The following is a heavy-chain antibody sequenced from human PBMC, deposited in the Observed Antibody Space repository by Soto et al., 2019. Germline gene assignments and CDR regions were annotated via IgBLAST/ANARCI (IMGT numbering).Heavy chain of an antibody. CDR2: IYYSGST. D-gene: IGHD2-2*01. J-gene: IGHJ4*02. Sequence: SETLSLTCTVSGGSISSGDYYWSWIRQPPGKGLEWIGYIYYSGSTYYNPSLKSRVTISVDTSKNQFSLKLSSVTAADTAVYYCAGAEGKYQLPSDYWGQGTLVTVSS. CDR1: GGSISSGDYY. CDR3: AGAEGKYQLPSDY. V-gene: IGHV4-30-4*01.